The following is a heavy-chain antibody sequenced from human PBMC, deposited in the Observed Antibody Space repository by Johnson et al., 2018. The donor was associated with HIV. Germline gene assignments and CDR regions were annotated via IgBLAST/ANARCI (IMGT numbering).Heavy chain of an antibody. CDR3: ARLMAARTLDDAFDL. D-gene: IGHD6-13*01. CDR1: GFTFSSYG. CDR2: INWNGGST. J-gene: IGHJ3*01. Sequence: VQLVESGGDMVQPGGSLRLSCAASGFTFSSYGMTWVRQPPGRGLEWVSGINWNGGSTGYTDSVKGRFTISRDNAKNSLYLQMNSLRVEDTALYYCARLMAARTLDDAFDLWGQGTMVTVSS. V-gene: IGHV3-20*04.